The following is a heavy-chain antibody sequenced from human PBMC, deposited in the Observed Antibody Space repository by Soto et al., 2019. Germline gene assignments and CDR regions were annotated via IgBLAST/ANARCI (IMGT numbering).Heavy chain of an antibody. CDR2: IYWDDDK. V-gene: IGHV2-5*02. CDR1: GFSLSTSGVG. Sequence: QITLKESGPTLVKPTQTLTLTCTFSGFSLSTSGVGVGWIRQPPGKALEWLALIYWDDDKRYSPSLKSRLTITKDTSKNQVVLTMTNMDPVDTATYYCAHHRQRHYYDSSGYHWGYAFDIWGQGTMVTVSS. J-gene: IGHJ3*02. D-gene: IGHD3-22*01. CDR3: AHHRQRHYYDSSGYHWGYAFDI.